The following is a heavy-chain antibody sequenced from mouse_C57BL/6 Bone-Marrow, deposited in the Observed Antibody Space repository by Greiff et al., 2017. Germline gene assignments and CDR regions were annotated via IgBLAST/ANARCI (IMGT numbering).Heavy chain of an antibody. CDR1: GYTFTSSG. CDR2: IYPRSGNT. J-gene: IGHJ4*01. Sequence: QVQLQQSGAELARPGASVKLSCKASGYTFTSSGISWVKQRTGQGLEWIGEIYPRSGNTYYNEKFKGKATLTADKSSSTAYMELRSLTSEDSAVYFCARGGLLWYAMDYWGQGTSVTVSS. D-gene: IGHD2-10*01. V-gene: IGHV1-81*01. CDR3: ARGGLLWYAMDY.